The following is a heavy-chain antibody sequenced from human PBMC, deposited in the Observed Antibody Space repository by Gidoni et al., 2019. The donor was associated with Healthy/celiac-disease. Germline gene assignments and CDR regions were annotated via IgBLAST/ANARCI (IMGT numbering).Heavy chain of an antibody. Sequence: QVQLVQSGAEVKKPGASVKVSCKASGYTFTSYGISWVRQAPGQGLEWMGWISAYNGNTNYAQKLRGRVTMTTDTSTSTACMDLRSLRSDDTAVYYCARDFTLSSKGTPLGYWGQGTLVTVSS. J-gene: IGHJ4*02. D-gene: IGHD3-16*01. CDR1: GYTFTSYG. V-gene: IGHV1-18*01. CDR3: ARDFTLSSKGTPLGY. CDR2: ISAYNGNT.